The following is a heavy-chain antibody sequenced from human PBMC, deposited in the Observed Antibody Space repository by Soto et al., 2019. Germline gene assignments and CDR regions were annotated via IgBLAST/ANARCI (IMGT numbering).Heavy chain of an antibody. D-gene: IGHD6-13*01. CDR1: GGTFSSYA. V-gene: IGHV1-69*06. Sequence: QVQLVQSGAEVKKPGSSVKVSCKASGGTFSSYAISWVRQAPGQGLEWMGGIIPIFGTANYAQKFQGRVTITADKATRTAYMELSSLSSEDTAVYYCAREVLVGRSSWYDDYYGMDVWGQGTTVTVSS. CDR3: AREVLVGRSSWYDDYYGMDV. CDR2: IIPIFGTA. J-gene: IGHJ6*02.